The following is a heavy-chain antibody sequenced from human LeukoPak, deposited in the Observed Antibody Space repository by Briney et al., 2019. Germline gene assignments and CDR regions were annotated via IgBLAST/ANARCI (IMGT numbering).Heavy chain of an antibody. D-gene: IGHD3-22*01. V-gene: IGHV3-43*02. CDR1: GFTFDDWA. CDR3: AKEGGYHFDY. CDR2: ISGDGGYT. Sequence: PGGSLRLPCTASGFTFDDWAIHWLRQAPGKGLEGVSLISGDGGYTYYVDSVRGRFTISRDNSKNSLYLQMNSLRTEDTALYYCAKEGGYHFDYWGQGTLVTVSS. J-gene: IGHJ4*02.